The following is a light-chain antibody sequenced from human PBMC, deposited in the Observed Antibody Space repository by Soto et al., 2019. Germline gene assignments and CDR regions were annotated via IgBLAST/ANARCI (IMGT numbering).Light chain of an antibody. CDR2: GNS. V-gene: IGLV1-40*01. CDR3: QSYDSSVSGYWV. CDR1: SSNIGAGYD. Sequence: QSVLTQPHSVSGAPGQRVTISCTGSSSNIGAGYDVHWYQQLPGTAPKLLIYGNSNRPSGVPDRFSGSKSGPSASLAITGLQAEDEADYYCQSYDSSVSGYWVFGGGTKLTVL. J-gene: IGLJ3*02.